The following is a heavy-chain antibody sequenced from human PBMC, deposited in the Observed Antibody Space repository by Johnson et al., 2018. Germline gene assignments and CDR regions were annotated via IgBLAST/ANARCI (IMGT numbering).Heavy chain of an antibody. J-gene: IGHJ3*01. CDR1: GFIFNRFS. Sequence: EVQLVESGGGLVQPRGSLRLSCKTSGFIFNRFSIHWVRQAPGRGLEWLSSINSDSSLINYAESVKGRFTMSRDNGQNSLYLQMNSLRDEGTDVYYWVRDLHYAFDFWCQGTMVTVSS. D-gene: IGHD3-3*02. CDR3: VRDLHYAFDF. V-gene: IGHV3-48*02. CDR2: INSDSSLI.